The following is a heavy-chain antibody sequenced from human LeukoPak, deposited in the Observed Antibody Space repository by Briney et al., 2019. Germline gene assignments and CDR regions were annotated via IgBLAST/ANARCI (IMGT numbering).Heavy chain of an antibody. CDR2: ISYDGSNK. CDR1: GFTFSSYG. J-gene: IGHJ4*02. V-gene: IGHV3-30*18. CDR3: AKGVDY. Sequence: GGSLRLSCAASGFTFSSYGMHWVRQAPGKGLEWVAVISYDGSNKYYADSVKGRFTISRDNSKNTLYLQMNSLRAEDTAVYYCAKGVDYWGQGTLVTVSS.